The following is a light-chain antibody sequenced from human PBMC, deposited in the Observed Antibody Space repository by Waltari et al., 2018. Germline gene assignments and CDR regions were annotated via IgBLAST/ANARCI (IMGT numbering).Light chain of an antibody. CDR1: SSDVGTYNF. CDR2: AGN. J-gene: IGLJ3*02. CDR3: YSYAGSGTWV. V-gene: IGLV2-23*01. Sequence: QSALTQPASVSGSPGQSITISCTGTSSDVGTYNFSSWYQQNPGKAPKLMIYAGNKRPAGVSNRFAGSKAGNTASLTISGLQAEDEADYYCYSYAGSGTWVFGGGTKLTVL.